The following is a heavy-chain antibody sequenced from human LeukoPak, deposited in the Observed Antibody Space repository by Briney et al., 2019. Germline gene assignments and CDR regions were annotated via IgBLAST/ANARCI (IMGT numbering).Heavy chain of an antibody. CDR3: ARVSSYYYYYYMDV. V-gene: IGHV1-8*03. CDR1: GYTFTSYY. CDR2: MNPNSGNT. Sequence: ASVKVSCKASGYTFTSYYMHWVRQAPGQGLEWMGWMNPNSGNTGYAQKFQGRVTITRNTSISTAYMELSSLRSEDTAVYYCARVSSYYYYYYMDVWGKGTTVTVSS. J-gene: IGHJ6*03.